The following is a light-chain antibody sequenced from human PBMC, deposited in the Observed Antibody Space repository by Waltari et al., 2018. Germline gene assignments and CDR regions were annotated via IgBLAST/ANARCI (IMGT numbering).Light chain of an antibody. CDR3: QQYFGLPLT. CDR2: WAA. V-gene: IGKV4-1*01. J-gene: IGKJ4*01. CDR1: QSVLYSSNSKNY. Sequence: DIVMTQSPDSLAVSLGERATINCKSSQSVLYSSNSKNYLAWYQKKPGPPPKVLIYWAATRESGVPDRFSGSGSGTDFTLTISSLQAEDVAVYYCQQYFGLPLTFGGGTKLEIK.